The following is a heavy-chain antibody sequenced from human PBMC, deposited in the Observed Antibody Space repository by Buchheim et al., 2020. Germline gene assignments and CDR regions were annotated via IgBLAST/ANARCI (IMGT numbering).Heavy chain of an antibody. CDR2: IKQDGSEK. V-gene: IGHV3-7*01. J-gene: IGHJ6*02. Sequence: EVQLVESGGGLVQPGGSPRLSCAASGFTFSSYWMSWVRQAPGKGLEWVANIKQDGSEKYYVDSVKGHFTISRENAKNSLYLQMNSLRAEDTAVYYCARGRGYYYYYGMDVWGQGTT. CDR1: GFTFSSYW. CDR3: ARGRGYYYYYGMDV.